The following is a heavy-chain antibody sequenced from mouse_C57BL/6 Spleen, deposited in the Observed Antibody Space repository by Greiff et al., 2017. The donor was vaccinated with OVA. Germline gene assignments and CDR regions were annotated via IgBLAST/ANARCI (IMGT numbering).Heavy chain of an antibody. CDR1: GFTFSDAW. CDR3: TRITTVVARYCDV. D-gene: IGHD1-1*01. CDR2: IRNKANNHAT. Sequence: EVKLMESGGGLVQPGGSMKLSCAASGFTFSDAWMDWVRQSPEKGLEWVAEIRNKANNHATYYAESVKGRFTISRDDSKSSVYLQMNSLRAEDTGIYYCTRITTVVARYCDVWGTGTTVTVSS. J-gene: IGHJ1*03. V-gene: IGHV6-6*01.